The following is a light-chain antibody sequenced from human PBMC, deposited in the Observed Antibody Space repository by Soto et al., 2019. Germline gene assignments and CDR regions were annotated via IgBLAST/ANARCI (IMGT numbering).Light chain of an antibody. CDR2: GAS. V-gene: IGKV3-15*01. J-gene: IGKJ1*01. CDR3: QHYSTWPWT. Sequence: GARATRSWCVSQGVSSNLAWYQQKLGQAPRVLIYGASTMATGFPARFSGSGSETEFILIISSLESEESATYYCQHYSTWPWTFCRGTKLDIK. CDR1: QGVSSN.